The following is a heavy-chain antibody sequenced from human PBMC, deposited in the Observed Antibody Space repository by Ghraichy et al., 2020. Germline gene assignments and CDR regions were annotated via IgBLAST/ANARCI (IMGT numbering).Heavy chain of an antibody. V-gene: IGHV1-18*01. CDR2: ISAYNGNT. D-gene: IGHD3-3*01. J-gene: IGHJ6*02. CDR1: GYTFTSYG. CDR3: ARERSYYDFWSGYYIYYGMDV. Sequence: ASVKVSCKASGYTFTSYGISWVRQAPGQGLEWMGWISAYNGNTNYAQKLQGRVTMTTDTSTSTAYMELRSLRSDDTAVYYCARERSYYDFWSGYYIYYGMDVWGQGTTVTVSS.